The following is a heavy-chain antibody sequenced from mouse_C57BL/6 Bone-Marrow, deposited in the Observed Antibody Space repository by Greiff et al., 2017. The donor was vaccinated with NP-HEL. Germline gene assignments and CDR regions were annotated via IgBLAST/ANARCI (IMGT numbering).Heavy chain of an antibody. V-gene: IGHV1-64*01. J-gene: IGHJ2*01. Sequence: QVQLQQPGAELVKPGASVKLSCKASGYTFTSYWMHWVKQRPGQGLEWIGMIHPNSGSTNYNEKFKSKATLTVDKSSSTAYMPLSSLTSEDSAVYYCARRGDYYGSSYYFDYWGQGTTLTVSS. D-gene: IGHD1-1*01. CDR2: IHPNSGST. CDR1: GYTFTSYW. CDR3: ARRGDYYGSSYYFDY.